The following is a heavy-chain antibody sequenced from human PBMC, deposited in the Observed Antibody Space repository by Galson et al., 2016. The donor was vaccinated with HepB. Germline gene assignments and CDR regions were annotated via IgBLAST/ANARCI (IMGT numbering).Heavy chain of an antibody. CDR2: ISSGSSYI. J-gene: IGHJ4*02. CDR1: GFSFSTHS. Sequence: SLRLSCAASGFSFSTHSMDWVRQAPGKGLEWVSYISSGSSYISYADSVKGRFTTSRDNAKNSPYLQLNSLRAEDTAVYYCAREPHDFGDYGVDYWGQGTLVTVSS. CDR3: AREPHDFGDYGVDY. D-gene: IGHD4-17*01. V-gene: IGHV3-21*01.